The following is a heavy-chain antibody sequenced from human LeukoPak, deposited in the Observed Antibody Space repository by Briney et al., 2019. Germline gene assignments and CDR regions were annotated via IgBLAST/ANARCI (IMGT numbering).Heavy chain of an antibody. J-gene: IGHJ4*02. Sequence: SETLSLTCTVSGGSISSSSYYWGWIRQPPGKGLEWIGSIYYSGSTYYNPSLKSRVTTSVDTSKNQFSLKLSSVTAADTAVYYCASFSSGYYESDYWGQGTLVTVSS. D-gene: IGHD3-22*01. CDR3: ASFSSGYYESDY. CDR2: IYYSGST. V-gene: IGHV4-39*01. CDR1: GGSISSSSYY.